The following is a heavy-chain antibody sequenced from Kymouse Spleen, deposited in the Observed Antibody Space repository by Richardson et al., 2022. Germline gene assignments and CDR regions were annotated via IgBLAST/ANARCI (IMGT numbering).Heavy chain of an antibody. J-gene: IGHJ6*02. CDR2: INHSGST. V-gene: IGHV4-34*01. Sequence: QVQLQQWGAGLLKPSETLSLTCAVYGGSFSGYYWSWIRQPPGKGLEWIGEINHSGSTNYNPSLKSRVTISVDTSKNQFSLKLSSVTAADTAVYYCARALYGSGSLDVWGQGTTVTVSS. CDR3: ARALYGSGSLDV. CDR1: GGSFSGYY. D-gene: IGHD3-10*01.